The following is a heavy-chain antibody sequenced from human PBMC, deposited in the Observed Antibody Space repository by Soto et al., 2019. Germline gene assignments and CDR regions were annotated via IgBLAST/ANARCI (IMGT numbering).Heavy chain of an antibody. V-gene: IGHV3-48*01. CDR1: GFTFSSYS. D-gene: IGHD2-2*01. CDR2: ISSSSSTI. J-gene: IGHJ6*02. Sequence: GGSLRLSCAASGFTFSSYSMNWVRQAPGKGLEWVSYISSSSSTIYYADSVKGRFTISRDNAKNSLYLQMNSLRAEDTAVYYCARAGCSSTSCYPLYYYYGMDVWGQGTTVTVS. CDR3: ARAGCSSTSCYPLYYYYGMDV.